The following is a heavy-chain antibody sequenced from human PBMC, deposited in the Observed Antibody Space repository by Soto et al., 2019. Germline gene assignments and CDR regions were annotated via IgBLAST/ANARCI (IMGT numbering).Heavy chain of an antibody. CDR2: IYHTENT. CDR3: ARDRRYCSDTTCYNTMDV. V-gene: IGHV4-4*02. J-gene: IGHJ6*02. Sequence: QVQLQESGPGLVKPSGTLSLTCAVSGGSVRTSNWWSWVRQPPGKGLEWIGEIYHTENTNYNPSLKSRVTISVDKSKNQFSLQLSSVTAADTAVYYCARDRRYCSDTTCYNTMDVWGQGTTVTVSS. D-gene: IGHD2-2*01. CDR1: GGSVRTSNW.